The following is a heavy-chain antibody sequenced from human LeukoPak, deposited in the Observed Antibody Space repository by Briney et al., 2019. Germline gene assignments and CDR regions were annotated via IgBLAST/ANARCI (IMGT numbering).Heavy chain of an antibody. J-gene: IGHJ4*02. CDR1: GGSVSSGSYY. D-gene: IGHD3-22*01. V-gene: IGHV4-61*03. CDR3: ARTSTYYYDNSGPGFDY. Sequence: SETLSLTCTVSGGSVSSGSYYWSWIRQPPGKGLEWIGEIYHSGSTNYNLSLKSRVTISLDKSKNHFSLKLTSVTAADTALYYCARTSTYYYDNSGPGFDYWGQGTLVTVSS. CDR2: IYHSGST.